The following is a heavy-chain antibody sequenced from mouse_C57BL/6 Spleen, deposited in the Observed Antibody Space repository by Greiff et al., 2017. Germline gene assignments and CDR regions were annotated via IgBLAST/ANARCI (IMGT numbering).Heavy chain of an antibody. CDR3: AREEDSSGYGYAMDY. J-gene: IGHJ4*01. D-gene: IGHD3-2*02. V-gene: IGHV3-6*01. CDR1: GYSITSGYY. CDR2: ISYDGSN. Sequence: EVQLQESGPGLVKPSQSLSLTCSVTGYSITSGYYWNWIRQFPGNKLEWMGYISYDGSNNYNPSLKNRISIPRDTSKNQFFLKLNSVTTEDTATYYCAREEDSSGYGYAMDYWGQGTSVTVSS.